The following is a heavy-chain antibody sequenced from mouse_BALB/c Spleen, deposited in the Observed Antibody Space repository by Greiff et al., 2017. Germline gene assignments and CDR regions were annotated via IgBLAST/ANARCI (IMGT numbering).Heavy chain of an antibody. D-gene: IGHD1-2*01. CDR3: ARSSSLLRLDYYAMDY. V-gene: IGHV5-17*02. CDR1: GFTFSSFG. CDR2: ISSGSSTI. Sequence: EVQLVESGGGLVQPGGSRKLSCAASGFTFSSFGMHWVRQAPEKGLEWVAYISSGSSTIYYADTVKGRFTISRDNPKNTLFLQMTSLRSEDTAMYYCARSSSLLRLDYYAMDYWGQGTSVTVSS. J-gene: IGHJ4*01.